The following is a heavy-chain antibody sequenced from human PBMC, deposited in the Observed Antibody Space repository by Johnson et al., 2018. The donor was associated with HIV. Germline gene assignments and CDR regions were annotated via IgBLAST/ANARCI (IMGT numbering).Heavy chain of an antibody. CDR1: RFTFDDYT. CDR2: ISWDGGST. V-gene: IGHV3-43*01. J-gene: IGHJ3*02. D-gene: IGHD4/OR15-4a*01. Sequence: VQLVESGGVVVQPGGSLRLSCAASRFTFDDYTMHWVRQAPGKGLEWVSLISWDGGSTYYADSVKGRFTISRDNSKNTLYLQMNSLRTEDNALYYCARGYLVGANDAFDIWGQGTMVTVSS. CDR3: ARGYLVGANDAFDI.